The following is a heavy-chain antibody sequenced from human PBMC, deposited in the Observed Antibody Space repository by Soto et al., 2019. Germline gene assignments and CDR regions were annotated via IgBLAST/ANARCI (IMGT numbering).Heavy chain of an antibody. Sequence: EVQLLESGGDLVKPGGSLRLSCTASGFTFSSSAMGWVRQAPGKGLEWVSTSGHSGGTYYAGSVRGRVTISRDISKNTLFLQMNSLRAEDTAIYYCAKGDRDSGYNYWGQGTLVTVSS. D-gene: IGHD3-22*01. CDR1: GFTFSSSA. CDR3: AKGDRDSGYNY. V-gene: IGHV3-23*01. J-gene: IGHJ4*02. CDR2: SGHSGGT.